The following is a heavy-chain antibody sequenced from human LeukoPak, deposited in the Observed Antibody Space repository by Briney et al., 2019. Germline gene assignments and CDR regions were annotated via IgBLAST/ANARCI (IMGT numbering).Heavy chain of an antibody. CDR3: TRAEYSDGWFDS. D-gene: IGHD4-11*01. CDR1: GYNFINFG. V-gene: IGHV1-18*01. CDR2: INGDSGNT. J-gene: IGHJ5*01. Sequence: ASVKVSCKTSGYNFINFGVSWLRQAPGQGPEWLGWINGDSGNTKYTQTLQGRVTMTRDTSTTTVYMELTNLRSDDTVVYYCTRAEYSDGWFDSWGQGTLVSVSS.